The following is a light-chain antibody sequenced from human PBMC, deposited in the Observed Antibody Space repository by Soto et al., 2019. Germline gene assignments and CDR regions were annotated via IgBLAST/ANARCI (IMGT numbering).Light chain of an antibody. CDR3: QQSYSTPWT. V-gene: IGKV1-39*01. J-gene: IGKJ1*01. Sequence: DIHMTQSPSSLSASLGDGVTITCRASQSISSYLNWYQQKPGKAPKLLIYAASSLQSGVPSRFSGSGSGTDFTLTISSLQPEDFATYYCQQSYSTPWTFGQGTKVDI. CDR2: AAS. CDR1: QSISSY.